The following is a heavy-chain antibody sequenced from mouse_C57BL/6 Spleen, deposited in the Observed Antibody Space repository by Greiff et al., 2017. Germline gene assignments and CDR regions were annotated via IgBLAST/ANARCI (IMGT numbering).Heavy chain of an antibody. Sequence: VQLQQSGAELVRPGASVKLSCKASGYTFTDYYINWVKQRPGQGLEWIARIYPGSGNTYYNEKFKGKATLTAEKSSSTAYMQLSSLTSEDSAVYFCARSTSWDDWYFDVWGTGTTVTVSS. CDR2: IYPGSGNT. CDR1: GYTFTDYY. CDR3: ARSTSWDDWYFDV. J-gene: IGHJ1*03. V-gene: IGHV1-76*01. D-gene: IGHD4-1*01.